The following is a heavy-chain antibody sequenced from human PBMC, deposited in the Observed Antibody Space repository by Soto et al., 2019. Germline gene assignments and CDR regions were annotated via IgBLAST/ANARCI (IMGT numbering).Heavy chain of an antibody. CDR1: GGSISGSDYY. D-gene: IGHD1-26*01. Sequence: SETLCLNCTVSGGSISGSDYYWSWIRQHPGKGLEWIGYISYSGTTYFDPSLKSRATISVDTSENQFSLKMTFVTASDTAVYYCARVRLGRIQSLPRFFKYWGQGARVT. V-gene: IGHV4-31*03. CDR2: ISYSGTT. CDR3: ARVRLGRIQSLPRFFKY. J-gene: IGHJ4*02.